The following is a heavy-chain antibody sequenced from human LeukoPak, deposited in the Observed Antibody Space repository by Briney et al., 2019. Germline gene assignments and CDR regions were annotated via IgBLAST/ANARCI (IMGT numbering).Heavy chain of an antibody. CDR2: INPSGGST. V-gene: IGHV1-46*01. Sequence: GASVKVSCKASGYTFTGYYMHWVRQAPGQGLEWMGIINPSGGSTSYAQKFQGRVTMTRDTSTSTVYMELSSLRSEDTAVYYCARPEMATGALGYWGQGTLVTVSS. J-gene: IGHJ4*02. D-gene: IGHD5-24*01. CDR3: ARPEMATGALGY. CDR1: GYTFTGYY.